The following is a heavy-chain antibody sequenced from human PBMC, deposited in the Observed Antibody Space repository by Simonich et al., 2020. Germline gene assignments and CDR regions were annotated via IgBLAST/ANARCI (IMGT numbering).Heavy chain of an antibody. V-gene: IGHV1-18*01. D-gene: IGHD2-15*01. CDR2: SSAYNGNT. CDR3: ARASRGTWWYYYFDY. J-gene: IGHJ4*02. CDR1: GHTFTSYG. Sequence: QVQLVQSGAEVKKPGASVKVSCKASGHTFTSYGISWVRQAPGQGLEWMGGSSAYNGNTNYAQKLQGRVTMTTDTSTSTAYMELRSLRSDDTAVYYCARASRGTWWYYYFDYWGQGTLVTVSS.